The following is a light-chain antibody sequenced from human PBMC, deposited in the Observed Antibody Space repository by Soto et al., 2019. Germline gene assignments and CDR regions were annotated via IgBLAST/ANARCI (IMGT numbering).Light chain of an antibody. CDR3: QQYNTWQPKMA. CDR1: QSVSSD. V-gene: IGKV3-15*01. CDR2: GAS. Sequence: VVTQSPATLSVFPGETATLSCRASQSVSSDLAWYQQRPGQAPRLLIYGASTRATGIPARFRGSGSGTEFRLTISSLQSEDCATYYCQQYNTWQPKMAFCRGTKVDIK. J-gene: IGKJ1*01.